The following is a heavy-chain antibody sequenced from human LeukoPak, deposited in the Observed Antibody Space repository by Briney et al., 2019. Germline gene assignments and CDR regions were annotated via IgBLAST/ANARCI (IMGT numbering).Heavy chain of an antibody. CDR1: GFSLSTPGGG. CDR3: VYSLTITSSPSRYYMDV. Sequence: SGPTLVKPTQTLTLACTFSGFSLSTPGGGVGWVRQPPGKALEWLTLIYWDDDKRYSPSLRSRLTISKDTSKSQVILTMANVDPVDTGTYYCVYSLTITSSPSRYYMDVWGQGTTVTVSS. D-gene: IGHD6-6*01. V-gene: IGHV2-5*02. CDR2: IYWDDDK. J-gene: IGHJ6*03.